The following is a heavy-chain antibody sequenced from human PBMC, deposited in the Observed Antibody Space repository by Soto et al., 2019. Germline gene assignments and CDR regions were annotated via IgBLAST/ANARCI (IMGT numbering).Heavy chain of an antibody. CDR3: ARQPLYCSGGSCYPFYYYYYMDV. Sequence: QLQLQESGPGLVKPSETLSLTCTVSGGSISSSSYYWGWIRQPPGKGLEWIGSIYYSGSTYYNPSLKSRVTISVDTSKNQFSRTLSSVTAADTAVYYCARQPLYCSGGSCYPFYYYYYMDVWGKGTTVTVSS. J-gene: IGHJ6*03. CDR1: GGSISSSSYY. CDR2: IYYSGST. D-gene: IGHD2-15*01. V-gene: IGHV4-39*01.